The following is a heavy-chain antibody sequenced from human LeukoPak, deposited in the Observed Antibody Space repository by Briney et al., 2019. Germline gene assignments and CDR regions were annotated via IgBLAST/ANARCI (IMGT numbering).Heavy chain of an antibody. CDR2: ISSSSSYI. Sequence: KAGGSLRLSCAASGFTFSSYSMNWVRQAPGKGLEWVSSISSSSSYIYYADSVKGRFTISRDNAKNSLYLQMNSLRAEDTAVYYCARDSNVYYYDSSGYSPDYFDYWGQGTLVTVSS. CDR3: ARDSNVYYYDSSGYSPDYFDY. CDR1: GFTFSSYS. V-gene: IGHV3-21*01. J-gene: IGHJ4*02. D-gene: IGHD3-22*01.